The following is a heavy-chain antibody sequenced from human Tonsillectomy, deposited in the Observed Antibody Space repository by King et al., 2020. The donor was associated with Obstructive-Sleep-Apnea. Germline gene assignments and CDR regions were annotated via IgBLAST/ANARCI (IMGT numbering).Heavy chain of an antibody. Sequence: VQLVESGGGLVQPGRSLRLSCTASGFTFGDYAMSWFRQAPGKGLEWVGFIRSKAYGGTTEYAASVKGRFTISRDDSKSIAYLQMNSLKTEDTAVYYCTTPYYYDSSGYYLLDALDIWGQGTMVTVSS. D-gene: IGHD3-22*01. CDR3: TTPYYYDSSGYYLLDALDI. V-gene: IGHV3-49*03. J-gene: IGHJ3*02. CDR2: IRSKAYGGTT. CDR1: GFTFGDYA.